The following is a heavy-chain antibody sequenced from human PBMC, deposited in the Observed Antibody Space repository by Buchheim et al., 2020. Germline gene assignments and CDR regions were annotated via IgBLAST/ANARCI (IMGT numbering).Heavy chain of an antibody. V-gene: IGHV3-30*04. Sequence: QVQLVESGGGVVQPGRSLRLSCAASGFTFSSYAMHWVRQAPGKGLEWVAVISYDGSNKYYADSVKGRFTISRDNPKNTLYLQMNSLRAEDTAVYYCARDGREMATITDWYFDLWGRGTL. J-gene: IGHJ2*01. CDR3: ARDGREMATITDWYFDL. CDR2: ISYDGSNK. CDR1: GFTFSSYA. D-gene: IGHD5-24*01.